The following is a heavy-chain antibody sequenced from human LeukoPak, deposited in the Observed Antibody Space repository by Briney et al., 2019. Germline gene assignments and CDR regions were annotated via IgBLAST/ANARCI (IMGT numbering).Heavy chain of an antibody. CDR3: ARPSSGSYYVSFDY. CDR2: INPNSGGT. V-gene: IGHV1-2*06. Sequence: ASVKVSCKASVYTFTGYYMHWVRQAPGQGLEWMGRINPNSGGTNYAQKFQGRVTMTRDTSISTAYMELSRLRSDDTAVYYCARPSSGSYYVSFDYWGQGTLVTVSS. CDR1: VYTFTGYY. D-gene: IGHD1-26*01. J-gene: IGHJ4*02.